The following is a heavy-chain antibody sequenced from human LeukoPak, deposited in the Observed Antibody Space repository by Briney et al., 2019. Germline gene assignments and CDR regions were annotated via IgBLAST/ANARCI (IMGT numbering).Heavy chain of an antibody. V-gene: IGHV3-53*01. Sequence: GGSLRLSCTVSGFTVSSNSMSWVRQAPGKGLEWVSFIYSGTIHYSDSVKGRFTISRDNSKNTLYLQMNSLRDEDTAVYYCARRAGAYSHPYDYWGQGTLVTVSS. CDR1: GFTVSSNS. CDR3: ARRAGAYSHPYDY. CDR2: IYSGTI. J-gene: IGHJ4*02. D-gene: IGHD4/OR15-4a*01.